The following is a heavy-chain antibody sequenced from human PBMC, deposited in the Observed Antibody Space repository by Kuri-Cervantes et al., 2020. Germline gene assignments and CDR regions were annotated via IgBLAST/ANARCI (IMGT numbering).Heavy chain of an antibody. V-gene: IGHV3-33*01. J-gene: IGHJ3*02. Sequence: GGSLRLSCAASGFTFRNYGMQWVRQAPGKGLEWVALIYYDGSNKYCADSVKGRFTISRDNPKNTLYLQMNSLRAEDTAVYYCARDSDIVVVPAANHDAFDIWGQGTMVTVSS. CDR2: IYYDGSNK. CDR1: GFTFRNYG. D-gene: IGHD2-2*01. CDR3: ARDSDIVVVPAANHDAFDI.